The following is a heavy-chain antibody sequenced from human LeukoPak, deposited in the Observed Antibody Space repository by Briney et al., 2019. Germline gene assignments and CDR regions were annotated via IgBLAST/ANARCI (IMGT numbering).Heavy chain of an antibody. CDR3: ARGGLDCSGGSCYQRFDY. J-gene: IGHJ4*02. CDR1: GGTLSGYA. V-gene: IGHV1-69*13. Sequence: SVKVSCKASGGTLSGYAVSWRRQAPGQGLEWMGGTIPMFRTANYAQKFQGRVTINADESTSTAYMELSSLRSDDTAFYYCARGGLDCSGGSCYQRFDYWGQRRLVTVSS. CDR2: TIPMFRTA. D-gene: IGHD2-15*01.